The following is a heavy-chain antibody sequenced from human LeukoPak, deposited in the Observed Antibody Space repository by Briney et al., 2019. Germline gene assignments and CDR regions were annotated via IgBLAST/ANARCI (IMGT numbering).Heavy chain of an antibody. CDR1: GGSFSGYY. V-gene: IGHV4-34*01. D-gene: IGHD3-22*01. CDR3: ARRQYYYDSSGYFDY. J-gene: IGHJ4*02. CDR2: INDSGDT. Sequence: SETLSLTCAVYGGSFSGYYWNWIRLPPGKGLEWIGEINDSGDTNYTPSLKSRVTISVDTSKNQFSLKLSSVTAADTAVYYCARRQYYYDSSGYFDYWGQGTLVTVSS.